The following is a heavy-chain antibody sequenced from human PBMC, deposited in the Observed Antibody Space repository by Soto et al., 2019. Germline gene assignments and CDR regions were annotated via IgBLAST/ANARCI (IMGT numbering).Heavy chain of an antibody. D-gene: IGHD3-3*01. CDR1: GGSISSYY. Sequence: SETLSLTCTVSGGSISSYYWSWIRQPPGKRLEWIGYIYYSGSTNYNPSLKSRVTISVDTSKNQFSLKLSSVTAADTAVYYCARDRADYDFWSGYYYYYGMDVWGQGTTVTVSS. CDR3: ARDRADYDFWSGYYYYYGMDV. J-gene: IGHJ6*02. V-gene: IGHV4-59*01. CDR2: IYYSGST.